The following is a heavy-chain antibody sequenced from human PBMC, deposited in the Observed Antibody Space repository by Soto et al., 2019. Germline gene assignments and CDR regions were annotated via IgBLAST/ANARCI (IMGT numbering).Heavy chain of an antibody. V-gene: IGHV3-30*18. D-gene: IGHD5-12*01. J-gene: IGHJ4*02. Sequence: VQLVESGGGVVQPGRSLRLSCAASGFTFSSYGMHWVRQAPGKGLEWVALISYDATNKYYADSVKGRFTISRDYSKDTLYLQVNSLRAEDTAVYYCAKESGAGNDLDFWGQGTLVTVSS. CDR2: ISYDATNK. CDR1: GFTFSSYG. CDR3: AKESGAGNDLDF.